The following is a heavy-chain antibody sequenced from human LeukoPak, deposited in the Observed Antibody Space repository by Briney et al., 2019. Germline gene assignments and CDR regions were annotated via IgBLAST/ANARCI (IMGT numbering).Heavy chain of an antibody. J-gene: IGHJ4*02. CDR2: ISAYNGNT. CDR1: GYTFTSYG. Sequence: ASVKVSCKASGYTFTSYGISWVRQAPGQGLEWMGWISAYNGNTNYAQKLQGRVTMTTDTSTSTAYMELRSLRSDDTAVYYCARAPFNYDFWSAPLYWGQGTLVTVSS. D-gene: IGHD3-3*01. CDR3: ARAPFNYDFWSAPLY. V-gene: IGHV1-18*01.